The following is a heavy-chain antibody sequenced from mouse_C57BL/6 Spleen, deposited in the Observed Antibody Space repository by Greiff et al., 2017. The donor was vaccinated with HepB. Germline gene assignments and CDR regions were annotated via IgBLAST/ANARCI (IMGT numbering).Heavy chain of an antibody. D-gene: IGHD2-5*01. CDR1: GYTFTSYW. CDR3: ARGPYYSNWYFDD. J-gene: IGHJ1*03. V-gene: IGHV1-64*01. CDR2: IHPNSGST. Sequence: VQLQQPGAELVKPGASVKLSCKASGYTFTSYWMHWVKQRPGQGLVWIGMIHPNSGSTNYNEKFKSKATLTVDKSSSTAYMQLSSLTSEDSAVYYCARGPYYSNWYFDDWGTGTTVTVSS.